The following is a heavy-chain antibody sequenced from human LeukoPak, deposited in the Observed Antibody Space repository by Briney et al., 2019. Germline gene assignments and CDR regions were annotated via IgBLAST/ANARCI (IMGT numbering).Heavy chain of an antibody. V-gene: IGHV4-59*12. D-gene: IGHD2-15*01. Sequence: SETLSLTCTVSGGSIDPYYWSWIRQPPGKGLEWIGYFFYSGSTNYNPSLKSRVTISVDTSKNQFSLKLSSVTAADTAVYYCARGPSGYCSGGSCHYYFDYWGQGTLVTVSS. J-gene: IGHJ4*02. CDR1: GGSIDPYY. CDR3: ARGPSGYCSGGSCHYYFDY. CDR2: FFYSGST.